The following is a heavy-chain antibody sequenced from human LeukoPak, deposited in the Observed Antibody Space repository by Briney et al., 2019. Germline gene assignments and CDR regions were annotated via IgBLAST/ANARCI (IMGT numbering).Heavy chain of an antibody. CDR3: ARDCSSTSCYIFDY. CDR1: GYTFTSYG. CDR2: ISAYNGNT. J-gene: IGHJ4*02. V-gene: IGHV1-18*01. D-gene: IGHD2-2*02. Sequence: GASVKVSCKASGYTFTSYGISWVRQAPGQGLEWMGRISAYNGNTNYAQKLQGRVTMTTDTSTSTAYMELRSLRSDDTAVYYCARDCSSTSCYIFDYWGQGTLVTVSS.